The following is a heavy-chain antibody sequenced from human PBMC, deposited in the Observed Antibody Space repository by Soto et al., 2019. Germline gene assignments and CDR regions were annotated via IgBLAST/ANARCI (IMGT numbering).Heavy chain of an antibody. Sequence: ASVKVSCKASGGTFSSYAISWVRQAPGQGLDWMGGIIPIFGTANYAQKFHGRVTITADESTSTAYMELSSLRSEDTAVYYCARDGAARPDQYYYYYGMDVWGQGTTVTVSS. D-gene: IGHD6-6*01. CDR3: ARDGAARPDQYYYYYGMDV. J-gene: IGHJ6*02. V-gene: IGHV1-69*13. CDR2: IIPIFGTA. CDR1: GGTFSSYA.